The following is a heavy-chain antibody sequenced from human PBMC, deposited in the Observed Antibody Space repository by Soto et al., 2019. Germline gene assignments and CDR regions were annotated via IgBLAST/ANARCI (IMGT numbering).Heavy chain of an antibody. CDR2: IYTSGST. V-gene: IGHV4-4*07. CDR3: ARDRSYSRSGHNWLEH. CDR1: GGSISSDY. Sequence: PSETLSLTCTVSGGSISSDYCSWIRQPSVKGLEWIGRIYTSGSTNYNPSLKSRVTMSVDKSKNQFSLKLSSVTAADTAVYYCARDRSYSRSGHNWLEHWGQGTRVTVSS. J-gene: IGHJ5*02. D-gene: IGHD6-13*01.